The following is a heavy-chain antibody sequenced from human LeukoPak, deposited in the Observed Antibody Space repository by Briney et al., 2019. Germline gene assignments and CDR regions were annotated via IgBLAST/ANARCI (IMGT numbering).Heavy chain of an antibody. J-gene: IGHJ3*02. Sequence: ASVKVSCKASGYTFTSYGISWVRQAPGQGLEWMGWISAYNGNTNYAQKLQGRVTMTTDTSTSTAYMELRSLRSDDTAVYYCARDRKKADYYDSSGHPFDAFDIWGQGTMVTVSS. V-gene: IGHV1-18*01. CDR2: ISAYNGNT. CDR3: ARDRKKADYYDSSGHPFDAFDI. D-gene: IGHD3-22*01. CDR1: GYTFTSYG.